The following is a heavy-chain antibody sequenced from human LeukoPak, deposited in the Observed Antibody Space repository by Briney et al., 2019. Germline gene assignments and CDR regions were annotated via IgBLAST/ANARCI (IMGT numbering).Heavy chain of an antibody. CDR2: IYYSGRT. Sequence: SETLSLTCSVSGGSIRSYHWSWIRQPPGKGLEWMGYIYYSGRTHYNPSLRSRVTISADTSKNQFSLKLSSVTAADTAVYYCARGTTVGSVPYYYYGMDVWGQGTTVTVSS. CDR3: ARGTTVGSVPYYYYGMDV. CDR1: GGSIRSYH. V-gene: IGHV4-59*12. J-gene: IGHJ6*01. D-gene: IGHD4-23*01.